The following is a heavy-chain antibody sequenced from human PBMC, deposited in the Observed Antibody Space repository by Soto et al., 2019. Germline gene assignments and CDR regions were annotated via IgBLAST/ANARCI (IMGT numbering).Heavy chain of an antibody. V-gene: IGHV1-18*01. CDR2: ISAYNGNT. Sequence: ASVKVSCKASGYTFTSYGISWVRQAPGQGLEWMGWISAYNGNTNYAQKLQGRVTMTTDTSTSTAYMELRSLRSDDTAVYYCARVLGSSWRYDDDAFDIWGQGTMVTVSS. CDR1: GYTFTSYG. CDR3: ARVLGSSWRYDDDAFDI. J-gene: IGHJ3*02. D-gene: IGHD6-13*01.